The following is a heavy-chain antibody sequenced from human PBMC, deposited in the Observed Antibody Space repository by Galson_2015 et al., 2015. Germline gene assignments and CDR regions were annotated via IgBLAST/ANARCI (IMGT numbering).Heavy chain of an antibody. J-gene: IGHJ3*02. D-gene: IGHD2-8*01. V-gene: IGHV3-30-3*01. Sequence: SLRLSCAASGFTFSSYAMHWVRQAPGKGLEWVAVISYDGSNKYYADSVKGRFTISRDNSKNTLYLQMNSLRAEDTAVYYCARARRYCTNGVCFTTVRGDAFDIWGQGTMVTVSS. CDR2: ISYDGSNK. CDR3: ARARRYCTNGVCFTTVRGDAFDI. CDR1: GFTFSSYA.